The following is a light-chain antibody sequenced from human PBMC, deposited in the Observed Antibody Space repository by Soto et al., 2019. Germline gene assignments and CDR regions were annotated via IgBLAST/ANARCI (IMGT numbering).Light chain of an antibody. CDR2: DAS. J-gene: IGKJ5*01. Sequence: EIGLTQSPQRLSLSXGERTPLAXXXSQSVSSYLAWYQQKPGQAPRLLIYDASNRATGIPARFSGSGSGTDFTLTISSLEPEDFAVYYCQQRSNWPPITFGQGTRLEIK. CDR3: QQRSNWPPIT. CDR1: QSVSSY. V-gene: IGKV3-11*01.